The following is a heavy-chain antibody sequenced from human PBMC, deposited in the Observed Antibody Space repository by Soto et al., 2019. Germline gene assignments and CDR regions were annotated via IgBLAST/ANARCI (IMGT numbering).Heavy chain of an antibody. D-gene: IGHD5-12*01. Sequence: QITLKESGPTLVKPTQTLTLTCTFSGFSLSTRGVAVGWFRQPPGKALEWLALIYWDEDKWYSPSLKSRLTITDDTSKNQVVLTTTKMDPVDTATYYCAHTPRGDAHDFDYSGQGTLVTIAS. CDR3: AHTPRGDAHDFDY. CDR1: GFSLSTRGVA. CDR2: IYWDEDK. J-gene: IGHJ4*02. V-gene: IGHV2-5*02.